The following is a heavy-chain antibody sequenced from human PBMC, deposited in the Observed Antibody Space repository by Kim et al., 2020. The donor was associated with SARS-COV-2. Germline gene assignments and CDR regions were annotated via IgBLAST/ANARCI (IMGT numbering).Heavy chain of an antibody. V-gene: IGHV5-10-1*01. CDR3: ANLYGDNGRSAFDI. J-gene: IGHJ3*02. D-gene: IGHD4-17*01. Sequence: PSFQGHVTISADKSISTAYLQWSSLKASDTAMYYCANLYGDNGRSAFDIWGQGTMVTVSS.